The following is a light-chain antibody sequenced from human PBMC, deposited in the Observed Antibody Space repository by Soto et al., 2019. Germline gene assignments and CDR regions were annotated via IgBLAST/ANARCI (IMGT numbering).Light chain of an antibody. Sequence: DIQMTQSPSTLSASVEDRVTITCRASQSISSWLAWHQQKPGKAPRLLIYKASNLESGVPSRFSGSGSGTEFTLTITSLQPDDSATYYCQQYNDNWTFGQGTKVEIK. CDR2: KAS. CDR1: QSISSW. J-gene: IGKJ1*01. CDR3: QQYNDNWT. V-gene: IGKV1-5*03.